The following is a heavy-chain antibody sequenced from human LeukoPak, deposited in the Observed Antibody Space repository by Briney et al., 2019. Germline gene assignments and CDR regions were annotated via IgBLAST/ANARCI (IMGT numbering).Heavy chain of an antibody. V-gene: IGHV6-1*01. D-gene: IGHD3-9*01. CDR3: TRVVEYYDILTGSPKGDNYFDS. Sequence: SQTLSLTCAISGDSVSSNRAAWNSIRQSPSRCLESLGRTYYRPKWHSHYAVSVKARITIIPDTSKNPFSLHLDSVTPEDTAVYFCTRVVEYYDILTGSPKGDNYFDSWGQGTLVTVSS. CDR2: TYYRPKWHS. J-gene: IGHJ4*02. CDR1: GDSVSSNRAA.